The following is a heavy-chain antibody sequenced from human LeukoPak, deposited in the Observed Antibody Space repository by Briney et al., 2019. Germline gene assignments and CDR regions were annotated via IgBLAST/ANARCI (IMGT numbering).Heavy chain of an antibody. CDR3: ARGVRGSGNFDY. CDR1: GFTFSNYG. Sequence: GGSLRLSCAASGFTFSNYGMHWVRQAPGTGLEWVGVIWYDGSNKYYADSVKGRFTISTDNSKNTLYLQLNSMRAEDTAVYYCARGVRGSGNFDYWGQGTLVTVSS. D-gene: IGHD3-10*01. V-gene: IGHV3-33*01. J-gene: IGHJ4*02. CDR2: IWYDGSNK.